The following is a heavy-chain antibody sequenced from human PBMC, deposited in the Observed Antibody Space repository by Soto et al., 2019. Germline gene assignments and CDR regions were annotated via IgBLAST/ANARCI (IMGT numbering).Heavy chain of an antibody. Sequence: QITLKESGPPLVKPTQTLTLTCTFSGFSLSTSGVGVGWIRQPPGKALEWLALIYWDDDKRYSPSLKSRLTITKDTSKNQVVLTMTNMDPVDTATYYCAHSLEPLAAAGLDYWGQGTLVTVSS. CDR3: AHSLEPLAAAGLDY. D-gene: IGHD6-13*01. CDR2: IYWDDDK. CDR1: GFSLSTSGVG. V-gene: IGHV2-5*02. J-gene: IGHJ4*02.